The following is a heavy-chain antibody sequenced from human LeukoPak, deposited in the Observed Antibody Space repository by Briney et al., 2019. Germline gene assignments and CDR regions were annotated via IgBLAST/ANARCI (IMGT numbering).Heavy chain of an antibody. J-gene: IGHJ6*03. V-gene: IGHV3-23*01. CDR3: ARGDRITIFPGYMDV. CDR1: GFTFSSYA. Sequence: GGSLRLSCAASGFTFSSYAMSWVRQAPGKGLEWVSAISGSGGSTYYADSVKGRFTISRDNSKNTLYLQMNSLRSEDTAVYYCARGDRITIFPGYMDVWGKGTTVTVSS. D-gene: IGHD3-9*01. CDR2: ISGSGGST.